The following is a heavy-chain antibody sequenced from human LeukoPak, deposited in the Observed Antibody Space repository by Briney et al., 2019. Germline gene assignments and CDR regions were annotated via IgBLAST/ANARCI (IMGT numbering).Heavy chain of an antibody. CDR2: VHYSGRT. CDR1: GGSISGYF. CDR3: ARYGITIVRGGKYYFDS. Sequence: PSETLSLTCTVYGGSISGYFWSWIRQPPGKRLEWIGYVHYSGRTNYNPSLNSRVNISVDTSENRFSLRLRSVTAEYTAVYYCARYGITIVRGGKYYFDSWGQGTLVTVSS. V-gene: IGHV4-59*08. D-gene: IGHD3-10*01. J-gene: IGHJ4*02.